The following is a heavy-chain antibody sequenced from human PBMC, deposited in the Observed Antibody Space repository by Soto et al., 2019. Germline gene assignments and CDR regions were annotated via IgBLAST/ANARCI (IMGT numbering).Heavy chain of an antibody. CDR1: GFTFSSYA. V-gene: IGHV3-23*01. Sequence: EVQLLESGGGLVQPGGSLRLSCAASGFTFSSYAMSWVRQAPGKGLEWVSAISGSGGSTYYADSVKGRFTISRDNSKNTLYLQMNSLRAEDTAVYYCAKGMSGGWVNYYYYGMDVWGQGTTVTVSS. D-gene: IGHD2-15*01. J-gene: IGHJ6*02. CDR3: AKGMSGGWVNYYYYGMDV. CDR2: ISGSGGST.